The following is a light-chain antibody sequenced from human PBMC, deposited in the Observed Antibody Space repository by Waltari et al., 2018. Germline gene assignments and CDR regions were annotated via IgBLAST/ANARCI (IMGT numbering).Light chain of an antibody. CDR3: QQYHVYPPT. V-gene: IGKV1-5*03. CDR1: QSISTW. CDR2: AAS. Sequence: DIQMTQSPSTLSASVGDRVPITCRASQSISTWLAWYQQKPGKAPNILISAASNLESGVPSRFSGSGSGTEFSLTISSLQPDDLGTYFCQQYHVYPPTFGPGTKVEI. J-gene: IGKJ1*01.